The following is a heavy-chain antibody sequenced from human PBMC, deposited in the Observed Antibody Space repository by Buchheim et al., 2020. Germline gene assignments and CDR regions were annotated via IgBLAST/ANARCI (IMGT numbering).Heavy chain of an antibody. J-gene: IGHJ4*02. CDR3: ARDYYDSSAYYKTFDY. V-gene: IGHV3-33*01. D-gene: IGHD3-22*01. CDR2: IWYDGSYK. Sequence: QVQLVESGGGVVQPGRSLRLSCVASGFTFSSYGMHWVRQAPGKGLEWVAVIWYDGSYKYYTDSVKGRFTISIDNSKTTLYLQMNSLRAEDTAVYYCARDYYDSSAYYKTFDYWGLGTL. CDR1: GFTFSSYG.